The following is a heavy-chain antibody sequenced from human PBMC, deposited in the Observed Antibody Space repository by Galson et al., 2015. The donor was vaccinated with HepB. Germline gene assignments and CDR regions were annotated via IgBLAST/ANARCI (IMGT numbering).Heavy chain of an antibody. CDR2: ISTSSATI. CDR3: ARGSAARPFYFDY. Sequence: SLRLSCAASGFTFSTYNVSWVRQAPGKGLEWVSYISTSSATIYYADSVMGRFTISRDNAKNSLFLQMSSLRDEDTAVYYCARGSAARPFYFDYWGQGTLVAVSS. CDR1: GFTFSTYN. J-gene: IGHJ4*02. V-gene: IGHV3-48*02. D-gene: IGHD6-6*01.